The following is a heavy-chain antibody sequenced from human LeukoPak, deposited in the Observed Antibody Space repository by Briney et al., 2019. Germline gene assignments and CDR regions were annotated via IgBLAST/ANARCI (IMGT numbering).Heavy chain of an antibody. V-gene: IGHV3-23*01. J-gene: IGHJ4*02. Sequence: PGGSLRLSCAASGFTFSTYGMSWVRQAPGKGLEWVSTIRGSGGSTYFADSVKGRFTISRDNAKNSLYLQMNSLRAEDTAVYYCARGGTATDYYFDYWGQGTLVTVSS. CDR3: ARGGTATDYYFDY. CDR1: GFTFSTYG. D-gene: IGHD1-1*01. CDR2: IRGSGGST.